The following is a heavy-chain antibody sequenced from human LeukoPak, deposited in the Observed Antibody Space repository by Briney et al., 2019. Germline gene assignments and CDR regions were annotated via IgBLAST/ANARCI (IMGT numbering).Heavy chain of an antibody. V-gene: IGHV4-39*01. D-gene: IGHD3-10*01. Sequence: PSETLSLTCTVSGGSISSSSYYWGWLRQPPGKGLEWIGSIYYSGSTYYNPSLKSRVTISVDTSKNQFSLKLSSVTAADTAVYYCAYTGVRGVTRSWGKGTTVTISS. CDR1: GGSISSSSYY. CDR3: AYTGVRGVTRS. CDR2: IYYSGST. J-gene: IGHJ6*04.